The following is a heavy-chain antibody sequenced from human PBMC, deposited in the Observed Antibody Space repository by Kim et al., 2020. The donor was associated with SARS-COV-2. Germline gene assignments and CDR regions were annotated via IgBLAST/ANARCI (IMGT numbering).Heavy chain of an antibody. CDR2: IIPIFGTA. CDR3: AREGAEMLNSGSYLQYYYYYGMDV. J-gene: IGHJ6*02. Sequence: SVKVSCKASGGTFSSYAISWVRQAPGQGLEWMGGIIPIFGTANYAQKFQGRVTITADESTSTAYMELSSLRSEDTAVYYCAREGAEMLNSGSYLQYYYYYGMDVWGQGTTVTVSS. D-gene: IGHD1-26*01. V-gene: IGHV1-69*13. CDR1: GGTFSSYA.